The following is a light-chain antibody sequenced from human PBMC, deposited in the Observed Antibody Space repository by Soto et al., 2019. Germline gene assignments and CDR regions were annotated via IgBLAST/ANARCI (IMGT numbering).Light chain of an antibody. CDR1: QSVSSVF. V-gene: IGKV3-20*01. Sequence: EIVLPQSPGPLSLSPGESATLSCRASQSVSSVFLAWSQQKRGQAPRLLIYGVSSRATGTPDRFSGSGSGTDFTLTISRLEPEDFAVHYCQQYGRSPPIAFGGGTKVEIK. CDR2: GVS. CDR3: QQYGRSPPIA. J-gene: IGKJ4*01.